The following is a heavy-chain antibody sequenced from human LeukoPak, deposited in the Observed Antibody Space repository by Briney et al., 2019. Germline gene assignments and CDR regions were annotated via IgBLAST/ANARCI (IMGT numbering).Heavy chain of an antibody. V-gene: IGHV3-7*01. CDR2: IQEDGSKK. CDR1: GFTFTNYW. CDR3: AKDIVGGGDDY. J-gene: IGHJ4*02. D-gene: IGHD2-21*02. Sequence: GGSLRLSCAASGFTFTNYWMSWVRQAPGKGLEWVANIQEDGSKKNYVDSVKGRFTISRDNAKKSVYLQMNSLRVEDTAVYYCAKDIVGGGDDYWGQGTLVTVSS.